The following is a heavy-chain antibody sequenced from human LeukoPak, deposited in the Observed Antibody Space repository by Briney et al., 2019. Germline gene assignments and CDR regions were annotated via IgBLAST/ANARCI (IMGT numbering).Heavy chain of an antibody. Sequence: SQTLSLTCTVSGGSISSGGYYWSWIRQRPGKGLEWIGYRHYSGTTYYNASLKSRLTISVDTSKNQFSLKLSSVTAADTAVYYCARASLAYCSGGSCYAIDHWGQGTLVTVSS. CDR2: RHYSGTT. CDR1: GGSISSGGYY. CDR3: ARASLAYCSGGSCYAIDH. J-gene: IGHJ4*02. V-gene: IGHV4-31*03. D-gene: IGHD2-15*01.